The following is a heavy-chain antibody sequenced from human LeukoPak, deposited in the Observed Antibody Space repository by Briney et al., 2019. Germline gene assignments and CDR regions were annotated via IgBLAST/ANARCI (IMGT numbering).Heavy chain of an antibody. D-gene: IGHD3-22*01. CDR3: ARDRSGYYSNFDY. V-gene: IGHV1-2*02. CDR2: INPNSGST. Sequence: ASVKVSCKASGYTFTGYYMHWVRQAPGQGLEWMGWINPNSGSTNYAQKFQGRVTMTRDTSISTAYMELSRLRSDDTAVYYCARDRSGYYSNFDYWGQGTLVTVSS. J-gene: IGHJ4*02. CDR1: GYTFTGYY.